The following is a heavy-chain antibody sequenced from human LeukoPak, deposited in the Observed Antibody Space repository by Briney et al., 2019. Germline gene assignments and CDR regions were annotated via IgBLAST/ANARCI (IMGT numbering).Heavy chain of an antibody. CDR1: GGTFSSYA. J-gene: IGHJ4*02. Sequence: SVTASCKASGGTFSSYAISWVRQAPGQGLEWMGGIIPTFGTANYAQKFQGRVTITADKSTSTAYMELSSLRSEDTAVYYCARGPPTVPNFDYWGQGTLVTVSS. V-gene: IGHV1-69*06. CDR3: ARGPPTVPNFDY. CDR2: IIPTFGTA. D-gene: IGHD4-17*01.